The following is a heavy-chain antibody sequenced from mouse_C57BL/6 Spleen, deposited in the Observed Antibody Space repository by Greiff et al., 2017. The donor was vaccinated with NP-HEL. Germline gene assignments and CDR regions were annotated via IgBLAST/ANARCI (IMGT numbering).Heavy chain of an antibody. CDR1: GYTFTDYY. CDR3: ARSLGMGRAMDY. Sequence: EVQLQQSGPELVKPGASVKISCKASGYTFTDYYMNWVKQSHGKSLEWIGDINPNNGGTSYNQKFKGKATLTVDKSSSTAYMELRSLTSEDSAVYYCARSLGMGRAMDYWGQGTSVTVSS. D-gene: IGHD4-1*01. J-gene: IGHJ4*01. V-gene: IGHV1-26*01. CDR2: INPNNGGT.